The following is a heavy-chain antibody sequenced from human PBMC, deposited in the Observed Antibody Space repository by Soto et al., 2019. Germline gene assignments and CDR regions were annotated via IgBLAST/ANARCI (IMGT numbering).Heavy chain of an antibody. Sequence: GGSLRLSCAASGFTFSSYAMSWVRQAPGKGLEWVSAISGSGGSTYYADSVKGRFTISRDNSKNTLYLQMNSLRAEDTAVYYCAKDDSSSWYYYYGMDVWGQGATVTVSS. CDR2: ISGSGGST. D-gene: IGHD6-13*01. CDR1: GFTFSSYA. J-gene: IGHJ6*02. CDR3: AKDDSSSWYYYYGMDV. V-gene: IGHV3-23*01.